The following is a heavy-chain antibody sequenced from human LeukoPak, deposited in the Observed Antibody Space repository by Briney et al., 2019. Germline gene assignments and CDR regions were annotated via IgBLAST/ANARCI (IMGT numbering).Heavy chain of an antibody. D-gene: IGHD2-15*01. CDR1: GGSISSHY. J-gene: IGHJ4*02. CDR3: ARGLGYCSGGSCYNFDY. CDR2: IYYSGST. V-gene: IGHV4-59*11. Sequence: PSETLSLTCTVSGGSISSHYWSWIRQPPGKGLEWIGYIYYSGSTNYNPSLKSRVIISVDTSKNQFSLKLSSVTAADTAVYYCARGLGYCSGGSCYNFDYWGQGTLVTVSS.